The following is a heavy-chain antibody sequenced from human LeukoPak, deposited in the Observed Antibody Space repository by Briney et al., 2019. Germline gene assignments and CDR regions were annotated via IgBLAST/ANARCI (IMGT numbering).Heavy chain of an antibody. J-gene: IGHJ6*03. D-gene: IGHD1-1*01. CDR2: IYWNDDK. CDR3: ARRNDYYYYMDV. CDR1: GFLLSTSGVG. Sequence: ESGPTLVKPTQTLTLTCTFSGFLLSTSGVGVGWIRQPPGKALEWLALIYWNDDKRYSPSLKSRLTITKDTSKNQVVLTMTNMDPVDTATYYCARRNDYYYYMDVWGKGTTVTVSS. V-gene: IGHV2-5*01.